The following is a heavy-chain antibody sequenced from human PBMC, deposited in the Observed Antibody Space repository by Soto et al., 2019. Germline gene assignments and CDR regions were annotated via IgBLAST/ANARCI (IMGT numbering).Heavy chain of an antibody. Sequence: ASVKVSCKASGYTFTSYGISWVRQAPGQGLEWMGWISAYNGNTNYAQKLQGRVTMTTDTSTSTAYMELRSLRSDDTAVYYCARDCSSWAYYDILTGYYNYYYYMDVWGKGTTVTVSS. J-gene: IGHJ6*03. V-gene: IGHV1-18*01. CDR2: ISAYNGNT. D-gene: IGHD3-9*01. CDR3: ARDCSSWAYYDILTGYYNYYYYMDV. CDR1: GYTFTSYG.